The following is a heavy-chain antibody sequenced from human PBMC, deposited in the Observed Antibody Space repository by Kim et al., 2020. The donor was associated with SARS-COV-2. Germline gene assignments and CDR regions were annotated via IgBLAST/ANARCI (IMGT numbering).Heavy chain of an antibody. V-gene: IGHV3-23*01. D-gene: IGHD3-10*01. CDR3: AKHISGSYPNT. CDR1: GFTFSNYV. J-gene: IGHJ5*02. CDR2: IGASGTGT. Sequence: GGSLRLSCAASGFTFSNYVMNWVRQAPGKGLEWVSVIGASGTGTYYPDSVKGRFTIARNNSKNTVSLQVHSLRAENTAIYYSAKHISGSYPNTWGQGTLVADSS.